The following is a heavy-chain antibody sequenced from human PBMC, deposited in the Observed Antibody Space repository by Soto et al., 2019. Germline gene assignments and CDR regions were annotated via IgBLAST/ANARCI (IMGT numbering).Heavy chain of an antibody. J-gene: IGHJ6*02. CDR1: GFTFSNAW. D-gene: IGHD3-9*01. CDR2: IKSKTDGGTT. V-gene: IGHV3-15*01. Sequence: EVQLVESGGGLVKPGGSLRLSCADSGFTFSNAWMSWVRQAPGKGLEWVGRIKSKTDGGTTDYAAPVKGRFTISRDDSKNTLYLQMNSLKTEDTAVYYCTTVDDILTSYGMDVWGQGTTVTVSS. CDR3: TTVDDILTSYGMDV.